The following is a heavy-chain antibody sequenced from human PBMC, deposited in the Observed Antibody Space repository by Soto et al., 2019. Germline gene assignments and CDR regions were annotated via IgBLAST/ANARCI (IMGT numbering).Heavy chain of an antibody. CDR1: GFTFTRYS. Sequence: PRLSCAASGFTFTRYSMNWVRQAPGKGLEWVSSISSTTNYIYYGDSMKGRFTISRDNAKNSLYLEMNSLRAEDTAVYYCARESEDLTSNFDYWGQGTMVTVSS. CDR3: ARESEDLTSNFDY. CDR2: ISSTTNYI. V-gene: IGHV3-21*06. J-gene: IGHJ4*02.